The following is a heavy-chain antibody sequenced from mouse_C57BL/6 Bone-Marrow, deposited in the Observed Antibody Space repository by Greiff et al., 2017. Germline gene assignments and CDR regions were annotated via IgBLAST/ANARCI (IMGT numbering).Heavy chain of an antibody. CDR1: GYTFTSYW. CDR2: IHPNSGST. CDR3: ARPPIYYGNYWFAY. J-gene: IGHJ3*01. Sequence: QVQLQQSGAELVKPGASVKLSCKASGYTFTSYWMHWVKQRPGQGLEWIGMIHPNSGSTNYNEKFKSKATLTVDKSSSTAYMQLSSLTSEDSAVYCCARPPIYYGNYWFAYWGQGTLVTVSA. V-gene: IGHV1-64*01. D-gene: IGHD2-1*01.